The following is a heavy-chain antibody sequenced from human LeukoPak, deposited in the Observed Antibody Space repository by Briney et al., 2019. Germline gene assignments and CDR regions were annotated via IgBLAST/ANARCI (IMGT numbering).Heavy chain of an antibody. CDR3: ARDQGYSISWYGWFDP. CDR2: IYYSGST. V-gene: IGHV4-59*01. J-gene: IGHJ5*02. Sequence: PSETLSLTCTVSGGSISSYYWSWIRQPPGKGLEWIGYIYYSGSTNYNPSLKSRVTISVDTSKNQFSLKLSSVTAADTAVYYCARDQGYSISWYGWFDPWGQGTLVTVSS. CDR1: GGSISSYY. D-gene: IGHD6-13*01.